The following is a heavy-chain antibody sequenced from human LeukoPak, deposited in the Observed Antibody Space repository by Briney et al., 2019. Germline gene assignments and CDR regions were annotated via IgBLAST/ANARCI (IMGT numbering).Heavy chain of an antibody. Sequence: GGSLRLSCAASGFTISTYWMSWVRQAPGKGLEWVANIKQDGSEKYYVDSVKGRFTISRDNAKNSLYLQMNSLTAEDTAVYYCGYMKVTGYWGQGTLVIVAS. CDR1: GFTISTYW. J-gene: IGHJ4*02. D-gene: IGHD5-12*01. CDR2: IKQDGSEK. V-gene: IGHV3-7*01. CDR3: GYMKVTGY.